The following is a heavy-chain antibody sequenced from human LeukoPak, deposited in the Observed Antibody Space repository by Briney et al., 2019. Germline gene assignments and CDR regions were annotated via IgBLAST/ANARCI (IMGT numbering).Heavy chain of an antibody. J-gene: IGHJ4*02. V-gene: IGHV4-39*01. CDR2: MYYSGTT. Sequence: PSETLSLTCTVSGGYISTNSYYWGWVRQPPGKGLEWIGSMYYSGTTYYNPSLKSRVTISVDTSKNQFSLKLSSLTAADTAVYYCAVTATPGHYSDYWGQGSLVTVSS. D-gene: IGHD2-15*01. CDR3: AVTATPGHYSDY. CDR1: GGYISTNSYY.